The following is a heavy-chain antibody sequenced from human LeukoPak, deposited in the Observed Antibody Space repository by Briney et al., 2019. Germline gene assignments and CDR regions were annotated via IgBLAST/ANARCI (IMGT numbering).Heavy chain of an antibody. J-gene: IGHJ6*02. CDR2: MNNGPGAT. Sequence: GGPLRLSCAASGFSFSTSPMSWLRHPPGKGLEWVSAMNNGPGATFYRDSVRGRFTISRDDSKSTLYLQMNSLRAEDTGTYYCAKTHYDLLDVWGQGTTVTVSS. CDR1: GFSFSTSP. D-gene: IGHD5-12*01. V-gene: IGHV3-23*01. CDR3: AKTHYDLLDV.